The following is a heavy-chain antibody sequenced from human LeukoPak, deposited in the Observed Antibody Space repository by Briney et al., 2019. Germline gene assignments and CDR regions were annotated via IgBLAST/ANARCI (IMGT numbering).Heavy chain of an antibody. CDR3: ARLNYDILTGYYSSYYYYYGMDV. CDR1: GGSISSSSYY. J-gene: IGHJ6*02. D-gene: IGHD3-9*01. V-gene: IGHV4-39*01. CDR2: IYYSGST. Sequence: SETLSLTCTVSGGSISSSSYYWGWIRQPPGKGLEWIGSIYYSGSTYCNPSLKSRVTISVDTSKNQFSLKLSSATAADTAVYYCARLNYDILTGYYSSYYYYYGMDVWGQGTTVTVSS.